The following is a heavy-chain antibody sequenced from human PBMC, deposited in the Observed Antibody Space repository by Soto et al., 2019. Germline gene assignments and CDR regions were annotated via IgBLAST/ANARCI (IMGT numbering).Heavy chain of an antibody. D-gene: IGHD3-3*01. Sequence: PGGSLRLSCTVSTFIISDYYMTWIRQAPGEGLEWISYINSGGSYIKYADSVRGRFIISRDNTKNSHYLQMNNLRAEDTAVYYSARNFRRFDVWGQGTMVTVSS. CDR2: INSGGSYI. J-gene: IGHJ4*02. CDR3: ARNFRRFDV. V-gene: IGHV3-11*06. CDR1: TFIISDYY.